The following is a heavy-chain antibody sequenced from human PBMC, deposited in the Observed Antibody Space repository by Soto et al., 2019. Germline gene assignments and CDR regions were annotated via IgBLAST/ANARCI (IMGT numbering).Heavy chain of an antibody. D-gene: IGHD2-15*01. V-gene: IGHV3-48*02. Sequence: EVQLVESGGGLVQPGGSLRLSCAASGFTFSDYNMIWVRQAPGKGLQWVSYIDIFNATIYYADSVRGRFTISRDNAKNSLYLQMNSLRDEDTAVYYCARDGVDEIDYWGQGTLVTVSS. CDR2: IDIFNATI. CDR3: ARDGVDEIDY. CDR1: GFTFSDYN. J-gene: IGHJ4*02.